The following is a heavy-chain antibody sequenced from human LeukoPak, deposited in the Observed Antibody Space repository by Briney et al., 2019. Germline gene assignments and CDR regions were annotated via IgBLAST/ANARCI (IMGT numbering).Heavy chain of an antibody. J-gene: IGHJ4*02. D-gene: IGHD3-22*01. CDR1: GFTVSSNY. V-gene: IGHV3-53*01. CDR2: IYSGGST. Sequence: PGGSLRLSCAASGFTVSSNYMSWVRQAPGKGLEWVSVIYSGGSTYYADSVKGRFTISRGNSKNTLYLQMNSLRAEDTAVYYCARGGGGYYDSSGYYPDYFDYWGQGTLVTVSS. CDR3: ARGGGGYYDSSGYYPDYFDY.